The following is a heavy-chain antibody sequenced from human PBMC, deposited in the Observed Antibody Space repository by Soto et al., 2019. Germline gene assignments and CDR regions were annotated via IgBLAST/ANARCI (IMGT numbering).Heavy chain of an antibody. CDR2: IYYGGST. CDR1: GGSISSGDYS. CDR3: AREACSGGSCFYFGPDY. D-gene: IGHD2-15*01. J-gene: IGHJ4*02. V-gene: IGHV4-30-2*01. Sequence: SETLSLTCAVSGGSISSGDYSWNWIRQPPGKGLEWIGYIYYGGSTYYNPSLQSRVTMSVDRSRNQFSLKLNSVTAADTAVYYCAREACSGGSCFYFGPDYWGQGTLVTVSS.